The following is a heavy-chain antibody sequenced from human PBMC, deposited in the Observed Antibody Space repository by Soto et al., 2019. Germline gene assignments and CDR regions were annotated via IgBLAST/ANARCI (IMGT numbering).Heavy chain of an antibody. V-gene: IGHV4-4*07. J-gene: IGHJ5*01. Sequence: SETLSLTCNVSGGSITSYYWSWIRQPAGKGLQWIGRISSGGSAIYNPSLKSRVTISVDTSKNQFSLRLTSVTAADAAAYFCPRDSYPYWFEFWRQGTLVTVSS. CDR3: PRDSYPYWFEF. D-gene: IGHD3-16*01. CDR2: ISSGGSA. CDR1: GGSITSYY.